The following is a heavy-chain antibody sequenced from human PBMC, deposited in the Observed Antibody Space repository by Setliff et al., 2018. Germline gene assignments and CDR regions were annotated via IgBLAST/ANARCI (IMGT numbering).Heavy chain of an antibody. CDR3: ARVARTGGNY. CDR2: INHSGST. J-gene: IGHJ4*02. Sequence: PSETLSLTCAVYGGPFSGYYWSWIRQPPGKGLEWIGEINHSGSTNYNPSLKSRVTISVDTSKNQFSLKLSSVTAADTAVYYCARVARTGGNYWGQGTLVTVSS. CDR1: GGPFSGYY. D-gene: IGHD3-16*01. V-gene: IGHV4-34*01.